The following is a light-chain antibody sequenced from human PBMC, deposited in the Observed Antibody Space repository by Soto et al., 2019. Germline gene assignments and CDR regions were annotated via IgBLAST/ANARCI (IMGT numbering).Light chain of an antibody. J-gene: IGKJ5*01. Sequence: EIEMTQSPATLSVSPGEIATLSCRASQSFRGLLAWYQQKPGQAPRLLIYDAYNRATGIPPRFSGSGSGTDCTLTISSLEPEDASVYYCQQRHMWPITFGQGTRLEIK. V-gene: IGKV3-11*01. CDR2: DAY. CDR1: QSFRGL. CDR3: QQRHMWPIT.